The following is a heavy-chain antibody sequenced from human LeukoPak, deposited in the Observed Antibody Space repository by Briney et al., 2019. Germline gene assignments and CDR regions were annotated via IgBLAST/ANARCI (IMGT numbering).Heavy chain of an antibody. V-gene: IGHV4-4*07. J-gene: IGHJ4*02. CDR2: FHTSGNT. D-gene: IGHD1-20*01. Sequence: SETLSLTCTVSGGPISSYYWSWIRQPAGKGLEWIGRFHTSGNTDYNPSLMSRVTMSVDTSKNQFSLRLNSVTAADTAVYYCARVGYNWNHFDYWGQGTLVTVSS. CDR1: GGPISSYY. CDR3: ARVGYNWNHFDY.